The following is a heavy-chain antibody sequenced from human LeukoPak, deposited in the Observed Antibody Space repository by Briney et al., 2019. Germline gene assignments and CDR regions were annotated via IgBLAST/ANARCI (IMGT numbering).Heavy chain of an antibody. D-gene: IGHD4-17*01. Sequence: GGSLRLSCTVSGFTFSSYWMHWVRQAPGMGLVCVSRINTDGSTTSYADSVKGRFTISRDNAKNTLYLQVNSLRAEDTAVYYCAKDHGDYVSRDYWGQGTLVTVSS. CDR2: INTDGSTT. V-gene: IGHV3-74*01. J-gene: IGHJ4*02. CDR1: GFTFSSYW. CDR3: AKDHGDYVSRDY.